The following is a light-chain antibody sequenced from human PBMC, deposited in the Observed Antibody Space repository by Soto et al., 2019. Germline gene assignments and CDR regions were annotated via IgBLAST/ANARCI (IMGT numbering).Light chain of an antibody. V-gene: IGLV2-14*01. CDR2: EVT. CDR3: SSYTSRSTSWV. Sequence: QSVLTQPASVSGSPGQSITISCTGADVGAYKYVSWYQQHPGKAPKLLIYEVTNRPSGLSNRFSGSKSGNTASLTISGLQAEDEADYYCSSYTSRSTSWVFGGGTQLTVL. CDR1: DVGAYKY. J-gene: IGLJ3*02.